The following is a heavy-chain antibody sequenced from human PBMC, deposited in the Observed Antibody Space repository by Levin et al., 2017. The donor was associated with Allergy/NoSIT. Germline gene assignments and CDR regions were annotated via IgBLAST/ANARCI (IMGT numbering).Heavy chain of an antibody. CDR2: IDPSDSYT. D-gene: IGHD6-19*01. CDR1: GYSFTSYW. V-gene: IGHV5-10-1*01. CDR3: ARRDGYGSGWYWFDR. Sequence: GESLKISCTGSGYSFTSYWISWVRQMPGKGLEWMGTIDPSDSYTNYSPSFQGHVTISTDKSISTAYLQWSSLKAPDTAMYYCARRDGYGSGWYWFDRWGQGTLVTVSS. J-gene: IGHJ5*02.